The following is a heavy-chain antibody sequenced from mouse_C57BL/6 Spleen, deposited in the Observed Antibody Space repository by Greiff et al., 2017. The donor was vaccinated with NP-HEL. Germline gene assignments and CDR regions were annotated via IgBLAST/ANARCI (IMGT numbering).Heavy chain of an antibody. CDR1: GYTFTSYW. V-gene: IGHV1-7*01. D-gene: IGHD2-4*01. Sequence: VQLQQSEAELAKPGASVKLSCKASGYTFTSYWMHWVKQRPGQGLEWIGYINPSSGYTKYNQKFKDKATLTADKSSSTAYMQLSSLTYEDSAVYYCANFYYDYDGFAYWGQGTLVTVSA. CDR2: INPSSGYT. J-gene: IGHJ3*01. CDR3: ANFYYDYDGFAY.